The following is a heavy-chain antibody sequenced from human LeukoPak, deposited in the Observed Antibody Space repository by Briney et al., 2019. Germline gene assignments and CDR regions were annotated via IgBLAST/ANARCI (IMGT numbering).Heavy chain of an antibody. V-gene: IGHV5-51*01. J-gene: IGHJ6*02. D-gene: IGHD3-10*01. CDR1: GYRFTDYW. Sequence: GASLKISCKASGYRFTDYWIGWVRQMPGKGLEWMGIVFPGDSETRNNPSFQGQVTISVDKSISTAYLQWSSLKASDTAMYYCARQRGSGSSYYGMDVWGQGTTVTVSS. CDR3: ARQRGSGSSYYGMDV. CDR2: VFPGDSET.